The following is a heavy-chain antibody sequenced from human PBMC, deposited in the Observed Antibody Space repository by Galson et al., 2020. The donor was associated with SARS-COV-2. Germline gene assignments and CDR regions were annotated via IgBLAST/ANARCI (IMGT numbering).Heavy chain of an antibody. V-gene: IGHV4-59*11. D-gene: IGHD3-3*01. CDR1: GGSIRSQY. CDR2: IYYSGNT. J-gene: IGHJ4*02. Sequence: SETLSLTCTVSGGSIRSQYWSWIRQPPGKGLEWIGYIYYSGNTNYNPSLASRVTISEDTSKNQFSLKLNSVTAADTAVYYCATNDFWTGPKHWGQGTLVTVSS. CDR3: ATNDFWTGPKH.